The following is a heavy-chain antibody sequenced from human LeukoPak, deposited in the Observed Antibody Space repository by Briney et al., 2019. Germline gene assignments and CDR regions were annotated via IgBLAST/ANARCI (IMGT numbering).Heavy chain of an antibody. CDR1: GFTFSSYA. J-gene: IGHJ4*02. D-gene: IGHD6-19*01. Sequence: GGSLRLSCAASGFTFSSYAMSWVRQAPGKGLEWVSAISGSGGSTYYADSVKGRFTISRDNSKNTLYLQMNSLRAEDTAVYYCATIAVAGTTRSSVDYWGQGTLVTVSS. CDR2: ISGSGGST. CDR3: ATIAVAGTTRSSVDY. V-gene: IGHV3-23*01.